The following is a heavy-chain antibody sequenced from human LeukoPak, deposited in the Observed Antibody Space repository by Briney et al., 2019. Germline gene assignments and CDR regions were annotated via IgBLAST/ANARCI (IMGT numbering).Heavy chain of an antibody. V-gene: IGHV3-23*01. J-gene: IGHJ4*02. Sequence: GGSLRLSCAASGFSFSNYAMSWVRQAPGKGLEWVSRISGVDGSTYYADSVKGRFTISRDNSKNTLFLQMKSLRAEDTALCYCAQESGHYYDSSGYYPFAYWGQGALVTVSS. CDR3: AQESGHYYDSSGYYPFAY. CDR2: ISGVDGST. CDR1: GFSFSNYA. D-gene: IGHD3-22*01.